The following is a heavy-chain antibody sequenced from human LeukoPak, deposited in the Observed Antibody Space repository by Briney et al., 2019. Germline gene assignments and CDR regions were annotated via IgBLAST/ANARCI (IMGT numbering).Heavy chain of an antibody. CDR1: GYTLTELS. Sequence: GASVKVSCKVSGYTLTELSMHWVRQAPGKGLEWMGGFDPEDGEAIYAQKFQGRVTMTEDTSTDTAYMELSSLRSEDTAVYYCATDGPSGSYNFDYWGQGTLVTVSS. CDR2: FDPEDGEA. CDR3: ATDGPSGSYNFDY. V-gene: IGHV1-24*01. D-gene: IGHD1-26*01. J-gene: IGHJ4*02.